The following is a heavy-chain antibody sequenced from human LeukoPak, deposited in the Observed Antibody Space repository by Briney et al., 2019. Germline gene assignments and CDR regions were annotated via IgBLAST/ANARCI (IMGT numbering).Heavy chain of an antibody. J-gene: IGHJ3*01. CDR1: GFTFSSYW. D-gene: IGHD1-1*01. Sequence: GGSLRLSCSASGFTFSSYWMSWVRQAPGKGLEWVANIKQNGGDQNYVDSVKGRFTISRDNAKDSVFLQMNSLRAEDTAVYYCARDGIMTYAFDLWGQGTMVTVSP. V-gene: IGHV3-7*01. CDR2: IKQNGGDQ. CDR3: ARDGIMTYAFDL.